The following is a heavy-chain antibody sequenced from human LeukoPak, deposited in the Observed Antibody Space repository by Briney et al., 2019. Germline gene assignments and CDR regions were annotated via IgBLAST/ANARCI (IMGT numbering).Heavy chain of an antibody. J-gene: IGHJ6*04. D-gene: IGHD3-10*02. CDR3: AELGITMIGGV. CDR1: GYTFSSYW. Sequence: GGSLRLSCAGSGYTFSSYWMSWVRQAPGKGLEWVSYISSSGSTIYYADSVKGRFTISRDNAKNSLYLQMNSLRAEDTAVYYCAELGITMIGGVWGKGTTVTISS. V-gene: IGHV3-48*03. CDR2: ISSSGSTI.